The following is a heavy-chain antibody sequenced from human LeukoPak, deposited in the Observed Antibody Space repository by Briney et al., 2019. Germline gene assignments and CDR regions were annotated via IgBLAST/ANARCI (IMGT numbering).Heavy chain of an antibody. CDR2: ISYNGRSI. CDR3: AKDAGRGFHLHYYFDY. D-gene: IGHD1-26*01. J-gene: IGHJ4*01. CDR1: GFSFSRYG. V-gene: IGHV3-30*18. Sequence: GGSLRLSCAASGFSFSRYGMHWVRQAPGKGLEWVAVISYNGRSIFHADSVKGRFTTSRDNSGNTLYLEMNTLRPEDTAVYYCAKDAGRGFHLHYYFDYWGQGALVTVSS.